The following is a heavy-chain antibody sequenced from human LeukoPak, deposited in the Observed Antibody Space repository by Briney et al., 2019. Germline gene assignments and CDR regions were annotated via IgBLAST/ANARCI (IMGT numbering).Heavy chain of an antibody. V-gene: IGHV4-59*08. J-gene: IGHJ4*02. Sequence: SETLSLTCTVFGGSISNYYWSWIRQPPGKGLEWIGYIYYSGSTLYNPSLKSRVTISVDTSKNQFSLKLSSVTAADTAVYYCARATAVASFDHWGQGTLVTVSS. D-gene: IGHD4-23*01. CDR3: ARATAVASFDH. CDR2: IYYSGST. CDR1: GGSISNYY.